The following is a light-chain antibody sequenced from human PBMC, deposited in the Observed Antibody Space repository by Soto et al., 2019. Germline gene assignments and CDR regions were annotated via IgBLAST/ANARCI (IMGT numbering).Light chain of an antibody. J-gene: IGLJ3*02. V-gene: IGLV1-47*01. CDR3: AAWDDSLSALL. Sequence: QSVLTQPPSASGTPGQRVTISCSGSFSNIGSNYVYWYQQLPGTAPKLLIYRNNQRPSGVPDRFSGSKSGTSASLAISGLRSEDEDDYYCAAWDDSLSALLFGGGTKLTVL. CDR1: FSNIGSNY. CDR2: RNN.